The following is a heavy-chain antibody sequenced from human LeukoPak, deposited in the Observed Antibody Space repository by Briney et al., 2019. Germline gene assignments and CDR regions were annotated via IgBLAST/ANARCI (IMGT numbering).Heavy chain of an antibody. CDR2: IYYSGST. CDR3: ARGGRGYDSSGLFDY. CDR1: GGSISSYY. V-gene: IGHV4-59*01. D-gene: IGHD3-22*01. Sequence: PSETLSLTCTVSGGSISSYYWRWIRQPPGKGLEWVGYIYYSGSTNYNPSLKSRVTISVDTSKNQFSLKLSSVTAADTAVYYCARGGRGYDSSGLFDYWGQGTLVTVSS. J-gene: IGHJ4*02.